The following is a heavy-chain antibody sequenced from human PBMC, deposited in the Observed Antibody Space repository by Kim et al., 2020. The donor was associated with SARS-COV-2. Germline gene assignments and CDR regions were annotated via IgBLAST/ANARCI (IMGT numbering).Heavy chain of an antibody. V-gene: IGHV4-34*01. Sequence: SETLSLTCAVYGGSFSGYYWSWIRQPPGKGLEWIGEINHSGSTNYNPSLKSRVTISVDTSKNQFSLKLSSVTAADTAVYYCARGLQQPTGYYYYYGMDVWGQGTTVTVSS. CDR1: GGSFSGYY. CDR2: INHSGST. D-gene: IGHD6-13*01. CDR3: ARGLQQPTGYYYYYGMDV. J-gene: IGHJ6*02.